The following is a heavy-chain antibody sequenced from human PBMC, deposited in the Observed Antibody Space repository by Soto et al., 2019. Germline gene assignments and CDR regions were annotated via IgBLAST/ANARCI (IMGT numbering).Heavy chain of an antibody. J-gene: IGHJ5*02. CDR1: GGTFSSYA. CDR2: IIPIFGTA. V-gene: IGHV1-69*13. Sequence: ASVKVSCKASGGTFSSYAISWVRQAPGQGLEWMGGIIPIFGTANYAQKFQGRVTITADESTSTAYMELSSLRSEDTAVYYCARGFRYNWNWFDPWGQGTLVTVSS. D-gene: IGHD1-20*01. CDR3: ARGFRYNWNWFDP.